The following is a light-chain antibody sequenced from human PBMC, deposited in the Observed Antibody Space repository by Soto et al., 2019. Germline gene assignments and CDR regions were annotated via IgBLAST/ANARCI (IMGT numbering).Light chain of an antibody. V-gene: IGLV2-14*01. CDR2: EVS. CDR3: SSYTSSSTV. J-gene: IGLJ1*01. CDR1: SSDVGGYNY. Sequence: QSALTQPASVSGSPGQSITISCTGTSSDVGGYNYVSWYQQHPGKAPKLMIYEVSNRPSGVSNRFSGSKSGNTASLTISGLQAEEEADYYCSSYTSSSTVFGTGTKVTVL.